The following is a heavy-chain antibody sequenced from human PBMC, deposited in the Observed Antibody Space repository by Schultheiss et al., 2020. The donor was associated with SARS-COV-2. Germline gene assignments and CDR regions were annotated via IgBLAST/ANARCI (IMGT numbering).Heavy chain of an antibody. CDR2: IYTSGST. V-gene: IGHV4-4*07. CDR3: ARASMVRGVPLDV. CDR1: GGSISSYY. D-gene: IGHD3-10*01. Sequence: SQTLSLTCTVSGGSISSYYWSWIRQPPGKGLEWIGRIYTSGSTNYNPSLKSRVTMSVDTSKNQFSLKLSSVTAADTAVYYCARASMVRGVPLDVWGQGTTVTVSS. J-gene: IGHJ6*02.